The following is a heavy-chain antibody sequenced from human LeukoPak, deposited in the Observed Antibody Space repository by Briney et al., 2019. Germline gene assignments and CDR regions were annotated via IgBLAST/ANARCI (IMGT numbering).Heavy chain of an antibody. CDR2: ISGSGNGT. CDR3: AKRTMSAFDS. D-gene: IGHD5-24*01. J-gene: IGHJ4*02. V-gene: IGHV3-23*01. Sequence: GGSLRLSCAASGFTFRTYAMNWVRQAPGKGLEWLSGISGSGNGTYYADSVKGRFIISRDNSKNMVYLQMNSLTVEDTATYYCAKRTMSAFDSWGQGTLLIVSS. CDR1: GFTFRTYA.